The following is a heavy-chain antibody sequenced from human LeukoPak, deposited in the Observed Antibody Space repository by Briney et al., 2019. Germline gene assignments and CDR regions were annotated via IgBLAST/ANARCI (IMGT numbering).Heavy chain of an antibody. CDR3: AKDTTSHGPFDY. V-gene: IGHV3-9*01. Sequence: PGGSLRLSCAASGFTFDDYAMHWVRQAPGKGLEWVSGISWNSGSIGYADSVKGRFTISRDNAKNSLYLQMNSLRAEVTALYYCAKDTTSHGPFDYWGQGTLVTVSS. CDR1: GFTFDDYA. D-gene: IGHD2-2*01. J-gene: IGHJ4*02. CDR2: ISWNSGSI.